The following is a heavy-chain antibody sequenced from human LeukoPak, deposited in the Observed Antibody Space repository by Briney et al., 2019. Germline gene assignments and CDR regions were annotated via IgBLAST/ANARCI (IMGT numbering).Heavy chain of an antibody. CDR1: GFTFSDYA. D-gene: IGHD4-17*01. CDR2: FKTKYHQV. CDR3: AKHKENYGDSCLDDY. J-gene: IGHJ4*02. V-gene: IGHV3-23*05. Sequence: GGSLRLSCVASGFTFSDYAMNWVRQAPGKGLEWVSTFKTKYHQVYYAESVRGRFTISTDNSRNTVYLQMNSLRGEDTAVYYCAKHKENYGDSCLDDYWGQGTLVTVSS.